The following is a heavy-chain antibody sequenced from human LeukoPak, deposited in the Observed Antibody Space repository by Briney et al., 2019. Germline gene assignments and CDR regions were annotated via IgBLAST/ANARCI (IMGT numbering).Heavy chain of an antibody. CDR1: GGSISSYY. D-gene: IGHD2-2*01. Sequence: PSETLSLTCTVSGGSISSYYWSWIRQPPGKGLEWNGYIYTSGSTNYNPSLKSRVTISVDTSKNQFSLKLSSVTAADTAVYYCARSPDAMGLYYYMDVWGKGTTVTVSS. CDR2: IYTSGST. J-gene: IGHJ6*03. V-gene: IGHV4-4*09. CDR3: ARSPDAMGLYYYMDV.